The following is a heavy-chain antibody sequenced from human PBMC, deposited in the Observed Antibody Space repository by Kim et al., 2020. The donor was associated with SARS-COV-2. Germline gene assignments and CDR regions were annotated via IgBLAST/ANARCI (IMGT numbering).Heavy chain of an antibody. CDR3: ARGDIIPAAFDY. Sequence: ASVKVSCKASGYTFTSYALHWVRQAPGQRLEWMGWINAGNGNTKYSQKFQGRVTITRDTSASTAHMELSSLRSEDTAVYYCARGDIIPAAFDYWGQGTLVTVSS. CDR1: GYTFTSYA. V-gene: IGHV1-3*01. CDR2: INAGNGNT. D-gene: IGHD2-2*01. J-gene: IGHJ4*02.